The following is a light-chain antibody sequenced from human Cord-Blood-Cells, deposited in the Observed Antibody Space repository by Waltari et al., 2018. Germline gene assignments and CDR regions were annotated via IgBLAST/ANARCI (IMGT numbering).Light chain of an antibody. CDR1: SSNIGAGYD. CDR3: QSYDSSLSVV. J-gene: IGLJ2*01. Sequence: QSVLTQPPSVSGAPGQRVTISCTGSSSNIGAGYDVHWYQQLPETAPNLLIYGNSNRPSGVPDRFSGSKAGASASLAITGLQAEDEADYYCQSYDSSLSVVFGGGTKLTVL. CDR2: GNS. V-gene: IGLV1-40*01.